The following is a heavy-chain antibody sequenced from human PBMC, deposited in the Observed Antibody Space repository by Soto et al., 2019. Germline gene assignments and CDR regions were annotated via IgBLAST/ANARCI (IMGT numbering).Heavy chain of an antibody. D-gene: IGHD1-1*01. V-gene: IGHV1-69*01. CDR1: GGTFSSYA. Sequence: QVQLVQSGAEVKKPGSSVKVSCKASGGTFSSYAISWVRQAPGQGLEWMGGIIPIFGTANYAQKFQGRVTITADESTSTAYMELSSLRSEDTGVYYCARGGAMTPQLNIDQEYYYYGMDVWGQGTTVTVSS. CDR2: IIPIFGTA. CDR3: ARGGAMTPQLNIDQEYYYYGMDV. J-gene: IGHJ6*02.